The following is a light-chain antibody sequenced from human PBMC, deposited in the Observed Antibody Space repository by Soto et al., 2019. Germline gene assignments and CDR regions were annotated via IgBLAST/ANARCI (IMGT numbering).Light chain of an antibody. Sequence: EFVMKQSPATLSVSPREGATLSCRASQGIGDTLAWYQHKPGQTPRLLIYDTSTRATGVPARFSGSRSGTEFTLTINSLQSEDSALYYCQQYEYSPPRWTFGQRAKADI. V-gene: IGKV3-15*01. CDR1: QGIGDT. J-gene: IGKJ1*01. CDR3: QQYEYSPPRWT. CDR2: DTS.